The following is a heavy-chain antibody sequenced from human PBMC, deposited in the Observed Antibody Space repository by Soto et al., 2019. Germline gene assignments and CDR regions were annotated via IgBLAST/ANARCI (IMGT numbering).Heavy chain of an antibody. J-gene: IGHJ4*02. CDR2: IYYSGST. Sequence: SETLSLSCTVSGGSISSYYWSWIRQPPGKGLEWIGYIYYSGSTNYNPSLKSRVTISVDTSKNQFSLKLSSVTAADTAVYYCARDGGGMVPDYWGQGTLVTVS. V-gene: IGHV4-59*01. CDR1: GGSISSYY. D-gene: IGHD3-3*01. CDR3: ARDGGGMVPDY.